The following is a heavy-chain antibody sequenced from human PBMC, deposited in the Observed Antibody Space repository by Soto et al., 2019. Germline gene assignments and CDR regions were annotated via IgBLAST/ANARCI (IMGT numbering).Heavy chain of an antibody. CDR1: GYTFTSYG. CDR3: ARGGEYYDFWSGYPPYYYYYYMDV. D-gene: IGHD3-3*01. Sequence: ASVKVSCKASGYTFTSYGISWVRQAPGQGLEWMGWISAYNGNTNYAQKLQGRVTMTTDTSTSTAYMELRSLRSDDTAVYYYARGGEYYDFWSGYPPYYYYYYMDVWGKGTTVTVSS. V-gene: IGHV1-18*01. J-gene: IGHJ6*03. CDR2: ISAYNGNT.